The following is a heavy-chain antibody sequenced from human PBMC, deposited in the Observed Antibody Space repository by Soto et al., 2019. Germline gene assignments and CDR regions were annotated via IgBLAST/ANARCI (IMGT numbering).Heavy chain of an antibody. Sequence: PSETLSLTCAVSGYSISSGFHWAWLRRPPGKGLEWIGYIYNGGSTYYRPSLESRMHMSLDATRNHYSLRLTSVTAADTAVYFCARAPVGLDTISYFDYWGQGKLVTVSS. CDR2: IYNGGST. V-gene: IGHV4-38-2*01. CDR3: ARAPVGLDTISYFDY. D-gene: IGHD3-3*01. J-gene: IGHJ4*02. CDR1: GYSISSGFH.